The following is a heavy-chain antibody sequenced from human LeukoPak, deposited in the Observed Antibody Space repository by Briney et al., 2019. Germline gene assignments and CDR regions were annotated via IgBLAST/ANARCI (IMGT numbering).Heavy chain of an antibody. CDR3: ARQGTMTRGGYWLDP. J-gene: IGHJ5*02. CDR1: GASMNTTNFY. Sequence: SETLSLTCTVSGASMNTTNFYWGWMRQPPGKGLESIGSISYAGTTYSNPSLNSRVTISVDTSKNQFSLNLTSVTAADTAVYYCARQGTMTRGGYWLDPWGQGTLVIVSS. V-gene: IGHV4-39*01. D-gene: IGHD3-10*01. CDR2: ISYAGTT.